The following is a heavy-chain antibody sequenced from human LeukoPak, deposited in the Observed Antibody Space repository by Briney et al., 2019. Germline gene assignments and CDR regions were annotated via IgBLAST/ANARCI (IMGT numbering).Heavy chain of an antibody. J-gene: IGHJ4*02. CDR1: GGSISSSSYY. D-gene: IGHD2-8*01. V-gene: IGHV4-39*01. CDR3: ARAPKMVYAIGRRSGFDY. CDR2: IYYSGST. Sequence: SETLSLTCTVSGGSISSSSYYWGWIRQPPGKGLEWIGSIYYSGSTYYNPSLKSRVTISVDTSKNQFSLKLSSVTAADTAVYYCARAPKMVYAIGRRSGFDYWGQGTLVTVSS.